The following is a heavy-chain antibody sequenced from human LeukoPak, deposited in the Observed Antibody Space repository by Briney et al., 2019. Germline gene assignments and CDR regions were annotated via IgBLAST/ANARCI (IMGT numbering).Heavy chain of an antibody. Sequence: PGSSLRLSCAGSGFTFSTYAMNWVRQAPGKGLEWVAIISNDGSRKKYADSVKGRFTVSRDDSENTLYLQMTSLLPEDTADYYCARDYNYRSGYIGHYFDYWGPGTLVTVSS. V-gene: IGHV3-30*04. CDR3: ARDYNYRSGYIGHYFDY. CDR2: ISNDGSRK. J-gene: IGHJ4*02. D-gene: IGHD3-10*01. CDR1: GFTFSTYA.